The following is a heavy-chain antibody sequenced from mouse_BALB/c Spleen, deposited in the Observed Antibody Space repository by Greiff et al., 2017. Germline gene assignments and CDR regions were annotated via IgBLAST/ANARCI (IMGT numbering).Heavy chain of an antibody. J-gene: IGHJ4*01. D-gene: IGHD2-1*01. CDR3: ARGYGNYYYAMDY. CDR2: ISYDGSN. Sequence: DVQLQESGPGLVKPSQSLSLTCSVTGYSITSGYYWNWIRQFPGNKLEWMGYISYDGSNNYNPSLKNRISITRDTSKNQFFLKLNSVTTEDTATYYCARGYGNYYYAMDYWGQGTSVTVSS. CDR1: GYSITSGYY. V-gene: IGHV3-6*02.